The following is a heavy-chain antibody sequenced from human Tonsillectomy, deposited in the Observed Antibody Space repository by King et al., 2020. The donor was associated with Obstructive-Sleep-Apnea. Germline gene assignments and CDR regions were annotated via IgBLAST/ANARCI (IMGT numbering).Heavy chain of an antibody. CDR3: ARGKNGNTLAGMDV. Sequence: VQLVESGGGIVQPGGSLRLSCAASGFNVSKNYMTWVRQAPGKGLEWVSVIYKGGSTYYADSVKGRFTISRDISKNMMYLQMDSLRLEDTAVFYCARGKNGNTLAGMDVWGQGTTVTVFS. V-gene: IGHV3-53*04. D-gene: IGHD1/OR15-1a*01. J-gene: IGHJ6*02. CDR1: GFNVSKNY. CDR2: IYKGGST.